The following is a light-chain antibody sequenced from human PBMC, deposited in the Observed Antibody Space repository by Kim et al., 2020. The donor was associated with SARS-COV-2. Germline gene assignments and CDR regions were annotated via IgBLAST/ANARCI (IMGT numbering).Light chain of an antibody. CDR3: QAWDSSTVVV. J-gene: IGLJ7*01. CDR1: KLGDKY. V-gene: IGLV3-1*01. Sequence: SYELTQPPSVSVSPGQTASITCSGDKLGDKYASWHQQKPGQSPVLVIYQDSKRPSGIPERFSGSNSGNTATLTISGTQAMDEADYYCQAWDSSTVVVFGG. CDR2: QDS.